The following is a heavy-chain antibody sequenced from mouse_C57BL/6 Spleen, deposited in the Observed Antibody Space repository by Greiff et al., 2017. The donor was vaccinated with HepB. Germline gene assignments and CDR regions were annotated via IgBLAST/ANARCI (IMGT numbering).Heavy chain of an antibody. V-gene: IGHV1-50*01. D-gene: IGHD6-1*01. J-gene: IGHJ2*01. CDR1: GYTFTSYW. CDR3: ARRPLFDY. CDR2: IDPSDSYT. Sequence: QVQLQQSGAELVKPGASVKLSCKASGYTFTSYWMQWVKQRPGQGLEWIGEIDPSDSYTNYNQKFKGKATLTVDTSSSTAYMQLSSLTSEDSAVYYCARRPLFDYWGQGTTLTVSS.